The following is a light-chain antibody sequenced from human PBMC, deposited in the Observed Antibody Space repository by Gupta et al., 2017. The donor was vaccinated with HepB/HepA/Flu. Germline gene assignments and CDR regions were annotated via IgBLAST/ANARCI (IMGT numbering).Light chain of an antibody. J-gene: IGKJ3*01. Sequence: DIQMTQSPSSLSASVGDRVTITCRASQGISSYLNWYQQKPGKAPKLLIYASSSLQSGVPSRFSGSGSGTDFTPTISSLQPEDFATYYCQQSYSTPRTFGPGTKVDIK. V-gene: IGKV1-39*01. CDR1: QGISSY. CDR2: ASS. CDR3: QQSYSTPRT.